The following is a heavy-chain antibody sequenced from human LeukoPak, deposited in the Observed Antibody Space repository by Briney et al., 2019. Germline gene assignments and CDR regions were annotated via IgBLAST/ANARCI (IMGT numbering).Heavy chain of an antibody. CDR3: AKEMKRRDGYNSNY. V-gene: IGHV3-30*02. Sequence: GGSLRLSCAASGFTFSSYGMHWVRQAPGKGLEWVAFIRYDGSNKYYADSVKGRFTISRDNSKNTLYLQMNSLRAEDTAVDYCAKEMKRRDGYNSNYWGQGTLVTVSS. D-gene: IGHD5-24*01. CDR1: GFTFSSYG. CDR2: IRYDGSNK. J-gene: IGHJ4*02.